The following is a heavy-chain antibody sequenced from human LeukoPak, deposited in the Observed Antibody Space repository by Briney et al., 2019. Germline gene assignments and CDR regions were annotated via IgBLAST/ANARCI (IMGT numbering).Heavy chain of an antibody. Sequence: PGGSLRLSCAASGFTFSDYYMSWIRQAPGKGLEWVSYISSSGSTIYYADSVKGRFTISRDNAKNSLYLQMNSLRAEDTAVYYCASEGSSSWYPWFDPWGQGTLVTVSS. CDR1: GFTFSDYY. CDR2: ISSSGSTI. V-gene: IGHV3-11*01. CDR3: ASEGSSSWYPWFDP. J-gene: IGHJ5*02. D-gene: IGHD6-13*01.